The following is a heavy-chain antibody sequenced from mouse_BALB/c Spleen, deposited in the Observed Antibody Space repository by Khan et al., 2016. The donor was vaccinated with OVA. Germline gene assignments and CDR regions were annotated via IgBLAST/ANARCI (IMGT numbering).Heavy chain of an antibody. CDR1: GYTFTNYG. Sequence: QIQLVQSGPELKKPGETVKISCKASGYTFTNYGMNWVKQAPGKGLKWMGWINTYSGEPTYADDFKGRSAFSLETSASTADLQIKNLKNEDTATYFCARSNSYWYFDVWGAGTTVTVSS. V-gene: IGHV9-3-1*01. J-gene: IGHJ1*01. CDR2: INTYSGEP. D-gene: IGHD4-1*02. CDR3: ARSNSYWYFDV.